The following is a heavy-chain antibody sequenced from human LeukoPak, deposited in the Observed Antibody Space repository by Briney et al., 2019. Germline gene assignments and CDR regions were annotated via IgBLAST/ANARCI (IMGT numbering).Heavy chain of an antibody. CDR3: ARDLVIEMAAINRFDP. J-gene: IGHJ5*02. CDR2: INPNSGGT. D-gene: IGHD5-24*01. V-gene: IGHV1-2*02. Sequence: ASVKVSCKASGYTFTGYYMRWVRQAPGQGLEWMGWINPNSGGTNYAQKFQGRVTMTRDTSISTAYMELSRLRSDDTAVYYCARDLVIEMAAINRFDPRGQGTLVTVSS. CDR1: GYTFTGYY.